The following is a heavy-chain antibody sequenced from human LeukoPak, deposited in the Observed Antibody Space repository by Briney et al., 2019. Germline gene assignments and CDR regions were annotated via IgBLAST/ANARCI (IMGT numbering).Heavy chain of an antibody. D-gene: IGHD3-10*01. CDR1: GFSLRTSGMC. Sequence: RPSGPALVKPTQTLTLTCTFSGFSLRTSGMCVSWIRQPPGKALEWLSRIDWDDDKYYSTSLKTRLTISKDTSRNQVVLTMTNLDPVDTATYYCARSMARGVIKHFDYWGQGSLVTVSS. V-gene: IGHV2-70*11. CDR3: ARSMARGVIKHFDY. J-gene: IGHJ4*02. CDR2: IDWDDDK.